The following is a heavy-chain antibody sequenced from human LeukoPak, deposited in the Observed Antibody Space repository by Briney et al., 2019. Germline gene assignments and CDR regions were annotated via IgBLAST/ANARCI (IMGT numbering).Heavy chain of an antibody. D-gene: IGHD1-7*01. J-gene: IGHJ4*02. CDR3: AKYENSYFDY. CDR1: GGSISSNNW. Sequence: SETLSLTRAVSGGSISSNNWWSWVRQSPGKGLEWIGEIYHSGRTNYNPSLKSRVTISVDKSKNQFSLNLSSVTAADTAVYYCAKYENSYFDYWGQGTLVTVSS. V-gene: IGHV4-4*02. CDR2: IYHSGRT.